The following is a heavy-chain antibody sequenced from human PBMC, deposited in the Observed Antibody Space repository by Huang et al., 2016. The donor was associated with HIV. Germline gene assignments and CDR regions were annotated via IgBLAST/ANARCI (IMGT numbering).Heavy chain of an antibody. J-gene: IGHJ6*03. CDR2: INHTGST. CDR3: ARGQGGYYYYYMDV. Sequence: QVQLQQWGAGLLRPSETLSLTCAVYGGSFSGYYGTWIRQPPGKGLEGIGEINHTGSTNYNPSPKSRVTISVDTSRNQFSLTLTSVTAADTAVYYCARGQGGYYYYYMDVWGKGTTVTVSS. CDR1: GGSFSGYY. V-gene: IGHV4-34*01.